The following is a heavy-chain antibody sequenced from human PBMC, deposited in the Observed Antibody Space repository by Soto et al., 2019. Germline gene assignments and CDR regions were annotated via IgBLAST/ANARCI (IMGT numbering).Heavy chain of an antibody. CDR2: IKPDGSEK. D-gene: IGHD3-3*01. CDR3: ARSITTLGVVTISDDNWFDP. CDR1: GLTFSSYW. J-gene: IGHJ5*02. Sequence: PGGSLRLSCEASGLTFSSYWMTWVRQAPGKGLEWVADIKPDGSEKYYVDSVEGRFTISRDNAKNSIYLEMNSLRVEDTAVYYCARSITTLGVVTISDDNWFDPWGQGTPVTVSS. V-gene: IGHV3-7*03.